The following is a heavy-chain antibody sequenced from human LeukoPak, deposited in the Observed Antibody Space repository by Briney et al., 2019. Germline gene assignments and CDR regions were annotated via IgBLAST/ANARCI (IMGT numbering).Heavy chain of an antibody. CDR3: ARGGPDYDYVWGTYRPLDY. V-gene: IGHV1-18*01. J-gene: IGHJ4*02. CDR1: GYTFTSFG. D-gene: IGHD3-16*02. Sequence: GASVKVSCKASGYTFTSFGFTWVRQAPGQGLEWMGWISAYNGDTRYAEKFEARATLTTEASTGTAFMELRSLRSDDTAIYFCARGGPDYDYVWGTYRPLDYWGQGTLVTVSS. CDR2: ISAYNGDT.